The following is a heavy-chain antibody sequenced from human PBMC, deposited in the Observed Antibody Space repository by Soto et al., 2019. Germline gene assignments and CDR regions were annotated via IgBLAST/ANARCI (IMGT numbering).Heavy chain of an antibody. CDR1: GGTFSSYA. Sequence: QVQLMQSGAEVKKPGSSVKVSCKASGGTFSSYAISWVRQAPGQGLEWMGGIIPIFGTANYAQKFQGRVTITADESTSTAYMELSSLRSEDTTVYYCARLLAPVYGMDVWGQGTTVTVSS. CDR2: IIPIFGTA. J-gene: IGHJ6*02. CDR3: ARLLAPVYGMDV. V-gene: IGHV1-69*01.